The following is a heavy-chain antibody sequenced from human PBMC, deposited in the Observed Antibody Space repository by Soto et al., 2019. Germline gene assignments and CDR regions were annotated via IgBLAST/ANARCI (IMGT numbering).Heavy chain of an antibody. CDR3: ARDLGSGWSYGMDV. Sequence: GASVKVSCKASGYTFTSYGISWVRQAPGQGLEWMGGISANNGNTNYAQKLQGRVTMTTDKSTSTAYMELSSLRSEDTAVYYCARDLGSGWSYGMDVWGQGTTVTVSS. V-gene: IGHV1-18*01. J-gene: IGHJ6*02. CDR1: GYTFTSYG. D-gene: IGHD6-19*01. CDR2: ISANNGNT.